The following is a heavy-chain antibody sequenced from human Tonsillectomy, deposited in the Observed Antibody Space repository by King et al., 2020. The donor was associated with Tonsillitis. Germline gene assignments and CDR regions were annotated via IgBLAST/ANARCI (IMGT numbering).Heavy chain of an antibody. J-gene: IGHJ4*02. CDR2: ISSSGSYT. CDR3: ARVVDSSSWQYYFDY. CDR1: GFTFSDYY. Sequence: VQLVESGGGLVKPGGSLRLSCVASGFTFSDYYMSWVRQAPGKGLEWVSYISSSGSYTHYADSVKGRFTISRDNAKNSLYLQMNSLRAEDTSVYYCARVVDSSSWQYYFDYWGQGTLVTVSS. V-gene: IGHV3-11*06. D-gene: IGHD6-13*01.